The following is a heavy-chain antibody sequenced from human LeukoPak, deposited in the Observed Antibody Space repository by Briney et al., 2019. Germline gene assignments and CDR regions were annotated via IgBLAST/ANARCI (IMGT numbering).Heavy chain of an antibody. Sequence: ASVKVSCKASGGTFSSYAISWVRQAPGQGLEWMGWMNPNSGNTGYAQKFQGRVTMTRNTSISTAYMELSSLRSEDTAVYYCARGPSKRSFRAITFGGYFDYWGQGTLVTVSS. V-gene: IGHV1-8*02. CDR2: MNPNSGNT. CDR1: GGTFSSYA. J-gene: IGHJ4*02. D-gene: IGHD3-16*01. CDR3: ARGPSKRSFRAITFGGYFDY.